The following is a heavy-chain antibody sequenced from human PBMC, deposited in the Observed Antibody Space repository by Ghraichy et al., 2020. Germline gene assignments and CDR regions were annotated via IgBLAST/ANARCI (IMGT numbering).Heavy chain of an antibody. V-gene: IGHV4-34*01. CDR1: GGSFSGYY. CDR3: ARMEYYDFWSGYYPLLGFDY. J-gene: IGHJ4*02. D-gene: IGHD3-3*01. CDR2: INHSGST. Sequence: SETLSLTCAVYGGSFSGYYWSWIRQPPGKGLEWIGEINHSGSTNYNPSLKSRVTISVDTSKNQFSLKLSSVTAADTAVYYCARMEYYDFWSGYYPLLGFDYWGQGTLVTVSS.